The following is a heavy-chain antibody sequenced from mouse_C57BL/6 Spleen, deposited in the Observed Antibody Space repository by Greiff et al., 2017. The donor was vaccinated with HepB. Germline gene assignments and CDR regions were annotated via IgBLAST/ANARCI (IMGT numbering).Heavy chain of an antibody. CDR1: GYTFTSYW. CDR3: AMPFITTVVRGAMDY. CDR2: IHPSDSDT. D-gene: IGHD1-1*01. Sequence: QVQLQQPGAELVKPGASVKVSCKASGYTFTSYWMHWVKQRPGQGLEWIGRIHPSDSDTNYNQKFKGKATLTVDKSSSTAYMQLSSLTSEGTAVYYCAMPFITTVVRGAMDYWGQGTSVTVSS. V-gene: IGHV1-74*01. J-gene: IGHJ4*01.